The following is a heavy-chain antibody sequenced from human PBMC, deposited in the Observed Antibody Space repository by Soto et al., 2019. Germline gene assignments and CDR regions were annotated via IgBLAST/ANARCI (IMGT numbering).Heavy chain of an antibody. Sequence: PGGSLRLSCAASGFTFSSYGMHWVRQAPGKGLEWVAVISYDGSNKYYADSVKGRFTISRDNSKNTLYLQMNSLRAEDTAVYYCAIYWFAPAVATLCYWG. D-gene: IGHD5-12*01. CDR3: AIYWFAPAVATLCY. CDR1: GFTFSSYG. CDR2: ISYDGSNK. J-gene: IGHJ4*01. V-gene: IGHV3-30*03.